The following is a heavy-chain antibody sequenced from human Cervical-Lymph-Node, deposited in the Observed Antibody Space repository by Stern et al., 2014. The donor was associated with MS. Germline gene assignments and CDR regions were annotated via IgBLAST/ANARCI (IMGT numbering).Heavy chain of an antibody. D-gene: IGHD3-16*01. Sequence: EVQLVESGGGLVQPGGSLRLSCAASGFTVSSNYMSWVRQAPGTGLEWVSVIYSGGSTYYADSVKGRFTISRDNPKNTLYLQMNSLRAEDTAVYYCARDMGGYYGMDVWGQGTTVIVSS. CDR3: ARDMGGYYGMDV. CDR1: GFTVSSNY. CDR2: IYSGGST. J-gene: IGHJ6*02. V-gene: IGHV3-66*02.